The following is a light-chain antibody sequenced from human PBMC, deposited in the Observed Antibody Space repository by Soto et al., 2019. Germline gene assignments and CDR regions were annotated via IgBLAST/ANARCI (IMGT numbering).Light chain of an antibody. CDR1: NSDVGAYNY. Sequence: QSVLTQPASVSGSPGQSITISCTGTNSDVGAYNYVSWYQQHPGKAPKLMIYDVTYRPAGVSNRFSGAKSGYTASLTISGLQAEDEADYYCNSYTSRSTVLFGGGTKVTVL. CDR2: DVT. CDR3: NSYTSRSTVL. J-gene: IGLJ3*02. V-gene: IGLV2-14*03.